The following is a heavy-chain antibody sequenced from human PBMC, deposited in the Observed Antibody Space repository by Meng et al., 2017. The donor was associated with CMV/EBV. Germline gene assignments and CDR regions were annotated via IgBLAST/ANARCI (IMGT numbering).Heavy chain of an antibody. V-gene: IGHV1-2*02. CDR3: ARDRGDCSSTSCLDAFDI. CDR1: GYTFTGYY. Sequence: ASVKVSCKASGYTFTGYYMHWVRQAPGQGLEWMGWINPNSGGTNYAQKFQGRVTMTRDTSISTAYMELSRLRSDDTAVYYCARDRGDCSSTSCLDAFDIWGQGTMVTVSS. CDR2: INPNSGGT. J-gene: IGHJ3*02. D-gene: IGHD2-2*01.